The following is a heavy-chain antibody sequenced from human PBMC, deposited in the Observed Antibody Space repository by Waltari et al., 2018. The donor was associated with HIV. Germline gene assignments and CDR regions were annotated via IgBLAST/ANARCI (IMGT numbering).Heavy chain of an antibody. CDR1: GFTFSSYG. D-gene: IGHD2-2*01. J-gene: IGHJ6*02. CDR3: AKEAIVVVPANYGMDV. Sequence: QVQLVESGGGVVQPGRSLRLSCAASGFTFSSYGMHWVRQAPGKGLEWVAVISYDGSNKYYADSVKGRFTISRDNSKNTLYLQMNSLRAEDTAVYYCAKEAIVVVPANYGMDVWGQGTTVTVSS. V-gene: IGHV3-30*18. CDR2: ISYDGSNK.